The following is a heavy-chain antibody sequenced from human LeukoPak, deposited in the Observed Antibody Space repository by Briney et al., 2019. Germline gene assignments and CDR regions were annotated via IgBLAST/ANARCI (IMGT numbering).Heavy chain of an antibody. V-gene: IGHV3-20*04. J-gene: IGHJ4*02. CDR1: GFTFDDYG. CDR2: INWNGGST. D-gene: IGHD3-10*01. Sequence: HPGGSLRLSCAASGFTFDDYGMSWVRQAPGKGLEWVSGINWNGGSTGYADSVKGRFTISRDNTKNSLYLQMNSLRAEDTAVYYCARDFITMVRGVTVPWFDYWGQGTLVTVSS. CDR3: ARDFITMVRGVTVPWFDY.